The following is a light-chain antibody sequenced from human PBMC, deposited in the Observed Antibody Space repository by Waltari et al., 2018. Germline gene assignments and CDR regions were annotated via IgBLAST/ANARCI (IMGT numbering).Light chain of an antibody. J-gene: IGLJ3*02. Sequence: QLVLTQSPSASASLGASVKLTCTLSSGHSSNIIAWHQQQPEKGPRYLMKVNSDGSHSKGDEIPDRFSGSSSGAERYPTISSLQSEDEADYYWQTGGHGTWVFGGGTKLTVL. V-gene: IGLV4-69*01. CDR2: VNSDGSH. CDR3: QTGGHGTWV. CDR1: SGHSSNI.